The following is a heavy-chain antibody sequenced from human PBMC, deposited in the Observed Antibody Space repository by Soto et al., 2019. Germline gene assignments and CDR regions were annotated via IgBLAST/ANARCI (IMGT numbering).Heavy chain of an antibody. CDR2: ISAYDGNT. J-gene: IGHJ6*02. CDR1: GYTFTSYG. D-gene: IGHD3-22*01. CDR3: ARGGYYDSSGSRNYYYYGMNV. Sequence: QVQLVQSGAEVKKPGASVKVSCKASGYTFTSYGISWVRQAPGQGLEGLGWISAYDGNTNYAQSLHGRVFMTTDTSTRTAYMELRSLRSDDTAVYYCARGGYYDSSGSRNYYYYGMNVWGQGTTVTVSS. V-gene: IGHV1-18*01.